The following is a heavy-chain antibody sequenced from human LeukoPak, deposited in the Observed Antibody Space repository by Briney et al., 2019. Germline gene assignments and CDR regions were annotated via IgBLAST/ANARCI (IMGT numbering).Heavy chain of an antibody. D-gene: IGHD3-9*01. CDR1: VYTYTSYG. CDR2: ISAYNGNT. V-gene: IGHV1-18*01. Sequence: ASVNVSCKPSVYTYTSYGISWVRQAPGQGLEWMGWISAYNGNTNNAQKLQGRVTMTTDTSTSTAYMELRSLRSDDTAVYNCAREAGDYDILTGYYGEGDFDYWGQGTLVTVSS. CDR3: AREAGDYDILTGYYGEGDFDY. J-gene: IGHJ4*02.